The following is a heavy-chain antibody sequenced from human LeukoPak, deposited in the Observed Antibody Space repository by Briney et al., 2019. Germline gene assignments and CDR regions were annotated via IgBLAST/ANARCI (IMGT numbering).Heavy chain of an antibody. CDR2: INPNNGDT. Sequence: ASVKVSCKASGYIFTTYFIHWVRQAPGQGLEWMGWINPNNGDTNYVQKFQGRVTMSRDTSISTAYMELTRLRSDDTAVYYCAREGGYDILTGYQDYWGQGTLVTVSS. V-gene: IGHV1-2*02. J-gene: IGHJ4*02. D-gene: IGHD3-9*01. CDR1: GYIFTTYF. CDR3: AREGGYDILTGYQDY.